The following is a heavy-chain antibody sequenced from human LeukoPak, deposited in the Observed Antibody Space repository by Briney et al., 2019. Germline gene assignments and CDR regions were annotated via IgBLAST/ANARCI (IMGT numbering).Heavy chain of an antibody. D-gene: IGHD6-19*01. V-gene: IGHV4-34*01. CDR3: ASISAVAGRGDDY. CDR2: INHSGST. Sequence: PSETLSLTCAVYGGSFSGYYWSWIRQPPGKGLEWIGEINHSGSTNYNPSLKSRVTISVGTSKNQFSLKLSSVTAADTAVYYCASISAVAGRGDDYWGQGTLVTVSS. J-gene: IGHJ4*02. CDR1: GGSFSGYY.